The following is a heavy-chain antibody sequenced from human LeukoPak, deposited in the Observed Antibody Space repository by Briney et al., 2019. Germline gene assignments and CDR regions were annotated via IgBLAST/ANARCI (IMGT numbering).Heavy chain of an antibody. D-gene: IGHD6-13*01. CDR3: ARGPLAIAAAGGDY. CDR2: MNPNSGNT. CDR1: GYTFISYD. Sequence: ASVKVSCTASGYTFISYDINWVRQAPGQGLEWMGWMNPNSGNTGYAQKFQGRVTMTRNTSISTAYMELSSLRSEDTAVYYCARGPLAIAAAGGDYWGQGTLVTVSS. J-gene: IGHJ4*02. V-gene: IGHV1-8*01.